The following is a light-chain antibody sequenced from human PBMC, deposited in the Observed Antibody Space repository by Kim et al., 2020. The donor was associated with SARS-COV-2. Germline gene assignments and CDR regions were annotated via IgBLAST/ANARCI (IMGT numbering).Light chain of an antibody. Sequence: DIQMTQSPSSLSASVGDRVTITCQANQDINNFLNWYQQKPGKAPKVLIYDVSTLETGVPSRFSGSGSGTDFTFTISSLQPEDVATYYCQQFDSLPLTFGGGTKVDIK. CDR1: QDINNF. V-gene: IGKV1-33*01. CDR2: DVS. CDR3: QQFDSLPLT. J-gene: IGKJ4*01.